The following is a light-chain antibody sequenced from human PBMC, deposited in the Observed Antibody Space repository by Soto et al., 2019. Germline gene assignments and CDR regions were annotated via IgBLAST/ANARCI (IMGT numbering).Light chain of an antibody. Sequence: QTVVTQEPSFSVSPGRTVTLTCGLSSGSVSTSYYPSWYQQTPDQAPRTLIYSTNTRSSGVPDRFSGSILGNKAALTITGAQADDESDYYCVLYMGSGIWVFGGGTKLTVL. J-gene: IGLJ3*02. V-gene: IGLV8-61*01. CDR3: VLYMGSGIWV. CDR2: STN. CDR1: SGSVSTSYY.